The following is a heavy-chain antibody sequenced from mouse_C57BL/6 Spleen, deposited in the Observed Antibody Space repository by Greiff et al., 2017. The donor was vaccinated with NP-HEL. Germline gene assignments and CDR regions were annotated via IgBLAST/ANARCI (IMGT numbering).Heavy chain of an antibody. CDR1: GYTFTSYW. J-gene: IGHJ4*01. CDR3: ARSYYSNYVDAMDY. V-gene: IGHV1-64*01. D-gene: IGHD2-5*01. CDR2: IHPNSGST. Sequence: QVQLQQPGAELVKPGASVKLYCKASGYTFTSYWMHWVKQRPGQGLEWIGMIHPNSGSTNYNEKFKSKATLTVDKSSSTAYMQLSSLTSEDSAVYYCARSYYSNYVDAMDYWGQGTSVTVSS.